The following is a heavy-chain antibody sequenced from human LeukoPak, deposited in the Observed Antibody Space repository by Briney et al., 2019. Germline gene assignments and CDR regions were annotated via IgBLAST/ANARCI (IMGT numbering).Heavy chain of an antibody. J-gene: IGHJ4*02. CDR1: GYTFTTFA. CDR3: ARDHVSLGATAY. Sequence: ASVKVSCKASGYTFTTFAMNWVRQAPGQGLEWMGWINTKTGDPTYVQGFTGRFVFSVDTSINTAYLQISNLKAEDTAIYYCARDHVSLGATAYWGQGTLVTVSS. V-gene: IGHV7-4-1*02. D-gene: IGHD1-26*01. CDR2: INTKTGDP.